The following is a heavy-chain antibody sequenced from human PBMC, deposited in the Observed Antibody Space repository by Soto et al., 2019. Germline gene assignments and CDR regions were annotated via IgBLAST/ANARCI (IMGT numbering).Heavy chain of an antibody. J-gene: IGHJ4*02. D-gene: IGHD2-8*01. CDR1: GGSISSSSYY. V-gene: IGHV4-39*01. CDR3: VRINCTNGVCYTGGFDY. CDR2: IYYSGST. Sequence: SETLSLTCTVSGGSISSSSYYWGWIRQPPGKGLEWIGSIYYSGSTYYNPSLKSRVTISVDTSKNKFSLRLSSVTAADTAVYYCVRINCTNGVCYTGGFDYWGQGTLVTVSS.